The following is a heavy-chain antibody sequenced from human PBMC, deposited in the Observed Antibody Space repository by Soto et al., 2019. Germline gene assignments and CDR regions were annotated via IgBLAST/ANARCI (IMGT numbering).Heavy chain of an antibody. D-gene: IGHD3-10*01. CDR3: ARRWGAGRGLRYGSGSSYGAFDI. V-gene: IGHV1-69*13. Sequence: GASVKVSCKASGGTFSSYAISWVRQAPGQGLEWMGGIIPIFGTANYAQKFQGRVTITADESTSTAYMELSSLRSEDTAVYYCARRWGAGRGLRYGSGSSYGAFDIWGQGTMVTVSS. J-gene: IGHJ3*02. CDR1: GGTFSSYA. CDR2: IIPIFGTA.